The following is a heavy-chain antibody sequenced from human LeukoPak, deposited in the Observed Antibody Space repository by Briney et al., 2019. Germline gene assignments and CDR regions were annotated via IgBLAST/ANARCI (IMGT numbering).Heavy chain of an antibody. V-gene: IGHV3-53*01. CDR2: IYSGGST. D-gene: IGHD3-9*01. CDR3: ARDWVRDILTGYKYGMDV. J-gene: IGHJ6*02. Sequence: QSGGSLRLSCAASGFTFSDYYMSWVRQAPGKGLEWVSVIYSGGSTYYADSVKGRFTISRDNSKNTLYLQMNSLRAEDTAVYYCARDWVRDILTGYKYGMDVWGQGTTVTVSS. CDR1: GFTFSDYY.